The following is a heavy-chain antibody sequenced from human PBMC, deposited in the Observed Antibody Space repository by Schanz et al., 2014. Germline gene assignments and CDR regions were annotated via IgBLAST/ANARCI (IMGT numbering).Heavy chain of an antibody. CDR2: ISGSGGDT. J-gene: IGHJ5*01. D-gene: IGHD3-10*01. Sequence: EVQLVESGGGLVQPGGSLRLSCAASGFTFSTYAMNWVRQAPGKGLEWVSGISGSGGDTYYVDSVKGRFTVSRDNSENTLYLQMNSLRAEDTAIYYCAKDFTGSGIFFNSWGQGTLVSVSS. CDR1: GFTFSTYA. V-gene: IGHV3-23*04. CDR3: AKDFTGSGIFFNS.